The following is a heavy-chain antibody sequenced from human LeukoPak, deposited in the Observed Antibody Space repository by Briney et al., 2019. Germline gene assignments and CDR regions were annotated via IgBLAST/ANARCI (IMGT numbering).Heavy chain of an antibody. V-gene: IGHV3-7*01. Sequence: GGSLRLSCAVSGFTFSNFWMNWVRQAPGKWMEWVANINQDGNEKDYVDSVKGRVTISRDNAKNKLYLQMNSLRAEDTAVYYCVKGNGRRAFDIWGQGTMVTVSS. D-gene: IGHD1-14*01. CDR1: GFTFSNFW. CDR3: VKGNGRRAFDI. J-gene: IGHJ3*02. CDR2: INQDGNEK.